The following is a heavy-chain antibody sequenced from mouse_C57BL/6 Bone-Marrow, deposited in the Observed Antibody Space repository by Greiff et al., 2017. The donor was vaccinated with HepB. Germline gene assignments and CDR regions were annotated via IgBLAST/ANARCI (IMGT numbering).Heavy chain of an antibody. Sequence: QVQLQQSGAELARPGASVKMSCKASGYTFTSYTMHWVKQRPGQGLEWIGYINPSSGYTKYNQKFKDKATLTADKSSSTAYMQLSSLTSEDSAVYYCAPTTVVATDYAMDYWGQGTSVTVSS. D-gene: IGHD1-1*01. CDR1: GYTFTSYT. CDR2: INPSSGYT. J-gene: IGHJ4*01. CDR3: APTTVVATDYAMDY. V-gene: IGHV1-4*01.